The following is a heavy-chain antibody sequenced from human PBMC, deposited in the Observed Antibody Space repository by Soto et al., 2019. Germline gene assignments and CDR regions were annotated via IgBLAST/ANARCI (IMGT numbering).Heavy chain of an antibody. CDR3: AREGGIVGATAADY. CDR1: GGSISSGGYY. CDR2: IYYSGST. Sequence: QVQLQESGPGLVKPSQTLSLTCTVSGGSISSGGYYWSWIRQHPGKGLEWIGYIYYSGSTYYNPDLKGRVTISVDTSKNQFSLKLSSVTAADTAVYYCAREGGIVGATAADYWGQGTLVTVSS. D-gene: IGHD1-26*01. V-gene: IGHV4-31*03. J-gene: IGHJ4*02.